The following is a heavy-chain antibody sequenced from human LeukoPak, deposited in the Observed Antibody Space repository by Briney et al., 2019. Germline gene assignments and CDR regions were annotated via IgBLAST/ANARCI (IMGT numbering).Heavy chain of an antibody. Sequence: GGSLRLSCAASGFTFSSYAMHWVRQAPGKGLEWVAVISYDGSNKYYADSVKGRFTISRDNSKNTLYLQMNSLRAEDTAVYYCAKVWRKEYYFDYWGQGTLVTVSS. CDR1: GFTFSSYA. V-gene: IGHV3-30-3*01. CDR2: ISYDGSNK. D-gene: IGHD3-10*01. CDR3: AKVWRKEYYFDY. J-gene: IGHJ4*02.